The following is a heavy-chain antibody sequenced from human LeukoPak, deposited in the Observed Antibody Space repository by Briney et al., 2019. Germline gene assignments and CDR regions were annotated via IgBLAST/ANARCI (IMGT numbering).Heavy chain of an antibody. J-gene: IGHJ4*02. D-gene: IGHD5-12*01. CDR2: IYPGDSYT. CDR1: GYSFTSYW. V-gene: IGHV5-51*01. CDR3: ARHVGYSGYPFDY. Sequence: GESLTLSCKVSGYSFTSYWIGWVRQLPGKGLEWVGNIYPGDSYTRYSPSFQAQVTISADKSISTDYLQWSSLKASDTAMYYCARHVGYSGYPFDYWGQGTLVTVSS.